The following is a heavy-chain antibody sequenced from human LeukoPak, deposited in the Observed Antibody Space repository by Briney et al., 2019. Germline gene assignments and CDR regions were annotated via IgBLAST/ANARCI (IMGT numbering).Heavy chain of an antibody. J-gene: IGHJ5*02. CDR1: GGSFSSYY. D-gene: IGHD2-21*02. CDR2: INHSGST. V-gene: IGHV4-34*01. Sequence: SETLSLTCAVYGGSFSSYYWSWIRQPPGKGLEWIGEINHSGSTSYNPSLKSRVTISVDTSKNQFSLKLSSVTAADTAVYYCARGKPVEMTAISNWFDPWGQGTLVPVSS. CDR3: ARGKPVEMTAISNWFDP.